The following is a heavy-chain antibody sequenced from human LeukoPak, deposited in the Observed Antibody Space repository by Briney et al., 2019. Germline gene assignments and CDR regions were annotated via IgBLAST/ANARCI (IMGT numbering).Heavy chain of an antibody. CDR3: ARASYDSSAYYSGGFYYYYMDV. J-gene: IGHJ6*03. CDR1: SGSMSTYY. V-gene: IGHV4-59*01. CDR2: IYYKGST. Sequence: PSETLSLTCTVCSGSMSTYYWSWLRQPPGKGREGVGYIYYKGSTSYNHSLKSRVTISVDNSKNQFSLKESSVTAAGTAVDYCARASYDSSAYYSGGFYYYYMDVWGEGTTVTASS. D-gene: IGHD3-22*01.